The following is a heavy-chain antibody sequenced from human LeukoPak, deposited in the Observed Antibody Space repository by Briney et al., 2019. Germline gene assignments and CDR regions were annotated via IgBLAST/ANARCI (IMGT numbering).Heavy chain of an antibody. D-gene: IGHD2-15*01. V-gene: IGHV1-46*01. CDR1: GHTFTSYY. CDR2: INPSGGTT. J-gene: IGHJ3*02. CDR3: ARVTPTHYGFDI. Sequence: ASVKVSCKASGHTFTSYYVHWVRQAPGQGLEWMGLINPSGGTTNYAQKFQGRVTMARDTSTSTVYMELSSLRSEDTAVYYCARVTPTHYGFDIWGQGTGVIVSS.